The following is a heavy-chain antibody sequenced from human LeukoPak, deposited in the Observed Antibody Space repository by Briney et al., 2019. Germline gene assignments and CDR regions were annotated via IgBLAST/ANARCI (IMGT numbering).Heavy chain of an antibody. V-gene: IGHV3-7*01. J-gene: IGHJ6*03. Sequence: GGSLRLSCAASGFTFSSYWMSWVRQAPGKGLEWVANINQDGSEKYYVDSVKGRFTISRDNAKNSLYLQMNSLRAEDTAVYYCARDQGFSYYFYYMDVWGKGTTVTVSS. CDR3: ARDQGFSYYFYYMDV. CDR2: INQDGSEK. D-gene: IGHD3-3*01. CDR1: GFTFSSYW.